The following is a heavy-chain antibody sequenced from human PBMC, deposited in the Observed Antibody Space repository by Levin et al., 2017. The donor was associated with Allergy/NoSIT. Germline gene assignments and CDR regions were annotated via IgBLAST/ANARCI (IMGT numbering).Heavy chain of an antibody. D-gene: IGHD5-12*01. CDR1: GFTFSSYW. J-gene: IGHJ4*02. V-gene: IGHV3-74*01. Sequence: GGSLRLSCAASGFTFSSYWMHWVRQAPGKGLVWVSRINSDGSSTSYADSVKGRFTISRDNAKNTLYVQMNSLRAEDTAVYYCARSRLYYDSIVDYWGQGTLVTVSS. CDR3: ARSRLYYDSIVDY. CDR2: INSDGSST.